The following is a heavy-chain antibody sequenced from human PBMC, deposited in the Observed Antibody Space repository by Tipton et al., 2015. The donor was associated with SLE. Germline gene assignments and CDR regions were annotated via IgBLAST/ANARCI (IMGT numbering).Heavy chain of an antibody. Sequence: TLSLTCTVSGGSISSGGYYWSWIRQHPGKGLEWIGYIYYSGSTYYNPSLKSRVTISVDTSKNQFSLKLSSVTAADTAVYYCARTHYYDSSGYWDDAFDIWGQGTMVTVSS. V-gene: IGHV4-31*03. J-gene: IGHJ3*02. CDR1: GGSISSGGYY. D-gene: IGHD3-22*01. CDR2: IYYSGST. CDR3: ARTHYYDSSGYWDDAFDI.